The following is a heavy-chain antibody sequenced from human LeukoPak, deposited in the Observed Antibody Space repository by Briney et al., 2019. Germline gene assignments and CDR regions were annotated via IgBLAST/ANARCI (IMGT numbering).Heavy chain of an antibody. D-gene: IGHD3-3*01. CDR1: GGSISSYY. Sequence: PSETLSLTCTVSGGSISSYYWSWIRQPPGKGLEWIGYIYYSGSTNYNPSLKSRVTISVDTSKNQFSLKLSSVTAADTAVYYCAREMVYYDFWSGYGHYMDVWGKGTTVTVSS. J-gene: IGHJ6*03. CDR2: IYYSGST. V-gene: IGHV4-59*01. CDR3: AREMVYYDFWSGYGHYMDV.